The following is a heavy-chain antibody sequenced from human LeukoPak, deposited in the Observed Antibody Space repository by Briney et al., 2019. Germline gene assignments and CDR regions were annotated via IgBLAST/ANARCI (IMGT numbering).Heavy chain of an antibody. D-gene: IGHD2-2*01. CDR3: AREGDVVADVTWFDP. CDR2: INPNTGAT. CDR1: GYTFTSYD. J-gene: IGHJ5*02. V-gene: IGHV1-2*02. Sequence: GASVTVSYKASGYTFTSYDINWVRQATGQGLEWMGWINPNTGATKYAQKFQGRVTLTRDTSISTAYMDLSRLRSDDTAVYYCAREGDVVADVTWFDPWGQGTLVTVSS.